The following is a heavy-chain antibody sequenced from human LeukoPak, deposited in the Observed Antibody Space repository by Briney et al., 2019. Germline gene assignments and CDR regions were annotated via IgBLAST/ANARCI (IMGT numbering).Heavy chain of an antibody. J-gene: IGHJ5*02. D-gene: IGHD3-22*01. CDR1: GGSFSGYY. CDR2: INHSGST. Sequence: SETLSLTCAVYGGSFSGYYWSWIRQPPGKGLEWIGDINHSGSTNYNPSLKSRVTISVDTSKNQFSLKLSSVTAADTAVYYCARQTYYYDSSGPKNWFDPWGQGTLVTVSS. V-gene: IGHV4-34*01. CDR3: ARQTYYYDSSGPKNWFDP.